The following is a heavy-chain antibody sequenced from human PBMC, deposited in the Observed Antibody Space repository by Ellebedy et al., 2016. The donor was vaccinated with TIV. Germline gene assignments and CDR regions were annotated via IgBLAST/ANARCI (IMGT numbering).Heavy chain of an antibody. CDR3: AALPYISRSSAY. J-gene: IGHJ4*02. V-gene: IGHV1-2*02. D-gene: IGHD6-13*01. Sequence: ASVKVSCKASGYTFTGYYMHWVRQAPGQGLEWMGWISPNSGGTNYAQKFQGRVTMTRDTSTSTAYMELSSLRSDDTAVYYCAALPYISRSSAYWGQGTLVTVSS. CDR1: GYTFTGYY. CDR2: ISPNSGGT.